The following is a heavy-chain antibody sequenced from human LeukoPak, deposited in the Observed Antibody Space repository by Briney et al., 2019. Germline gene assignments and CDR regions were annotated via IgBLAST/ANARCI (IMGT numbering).Heavy chain of an antibody. V-gene: IGHV3-30*04. J-gene: IGHJ5*01. D-gene: IGHD2-21*02. Sequence: PGRSLRLSCAASGFTFSNYALHWVRQAPGKGLEWVAVISYDGSNKFYADSVRGRFTISRDNSKNTLFLQMNSLRPEDTAVYYCARGESSYCSGGCYFASWGQGTLVTISS. CDR1: GFTFSNYA. CDR2: ISYDGSNK. CDR3: ARGESSYCSGGCYFAS.